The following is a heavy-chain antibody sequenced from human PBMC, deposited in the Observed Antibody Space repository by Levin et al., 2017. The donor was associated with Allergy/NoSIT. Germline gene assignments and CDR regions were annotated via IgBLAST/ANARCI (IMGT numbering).Heavy chain of an antibody. J-gene: IGHJ5*02. CDR2: ISYDGSNK. D-gene: IGHD3-22*01. CDR3: AKSGVRWLLGNWFDP. V-gene: IGHV3-30*18. CDR1: GFTFSSYG. Sequence: GGSLRLSCAASGFTFSSYGMHWVRQAPGKGLEWVAVISYDGSNKYYADSVKGRFTISRDNSKNTLYLQMNSLRAEDTAVYYCAKSGVRWLLGNWFDPWGQGTLVTVSS.